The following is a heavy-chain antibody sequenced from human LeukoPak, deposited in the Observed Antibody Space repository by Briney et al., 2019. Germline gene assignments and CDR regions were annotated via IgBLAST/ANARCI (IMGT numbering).Heavy chain of an antibody. V-gene: IGHV4-4*07. CDR2: IYTSGST. J-gene: IGHJ6*03. CDR3: ARDRVGGWHTVTTVFDYYMDV. CDR1: GGSISSYY. Sequence: SETLSLTCTVSGGSISSYYWSWIRQPAGKGLEWIGRIYTSGSTNYNPSLKSRVTMSVDTSKNQFSLKLSSVTAADTAVYYCARDRVGGWHTVTTVFDYYMDVWGKGTTVTVSS. D-gene: IGHD4-11*01.